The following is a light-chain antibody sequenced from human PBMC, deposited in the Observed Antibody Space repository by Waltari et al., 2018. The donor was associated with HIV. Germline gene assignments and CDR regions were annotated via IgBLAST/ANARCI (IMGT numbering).Light chain of an antibody. CDR1: QSVGNY. Sequence: EIVLTQSPATLSLSPGQRATLSCRASQSVGNYLAWYQQKPGQAPRLLISDASNRATGIPARFSGNGSGTEFTLTISSLEPEDFAVYYCQQRSNWPPLTFGGGTKVEI. CDR3: QQRSNWPPLT. V-gene: IGKV3-11*01. CDR2: DAS. J-gene: IGKJ4*01.